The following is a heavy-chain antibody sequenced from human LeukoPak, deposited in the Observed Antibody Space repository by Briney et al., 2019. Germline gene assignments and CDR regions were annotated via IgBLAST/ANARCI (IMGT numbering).Heavy chain of an antibody. CDR3: AGRDWNLDY. J-gene: IGHJ4*02. CDR1: GYTFTSYY. V-gene: IGHV1-46*01. Sequence: ASVKVSCKASGYTFTSYYIHWVRQAPGQGLEWMGIINPSGGSTNYAQKFQGRVTMTRDTSISTAYMELSRLRSDDTAVYYCAGRDWNLDYWGQGTLVTVSS. D-gene: IGHD1-1*01. CDR2: INPSGGST.